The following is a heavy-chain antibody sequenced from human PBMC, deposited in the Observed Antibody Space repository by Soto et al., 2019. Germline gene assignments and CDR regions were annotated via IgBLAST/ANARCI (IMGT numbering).Heavy chain of an antibody. CDR2: IYYSGST. J-gene: IGHJ5*02. Sequence: SETLSLTCTVSGGSISSYYWSWIRQPPGKGLEWIGYIYYSGSTNYNPSLKSRVTISVDTSKNQFSLKLSSVTAGDTAVYYCARARLAAAGNWFDPWGQGTLVTVSS. CDR1: GGSISSYY. CDR3: ARARLAAAGNWFDP. D-gene: IGHD6-13*01. V-gene: IGHV4-59*01.